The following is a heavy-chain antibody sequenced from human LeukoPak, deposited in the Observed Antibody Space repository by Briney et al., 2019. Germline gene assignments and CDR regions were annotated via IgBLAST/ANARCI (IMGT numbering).Heavy chain of an antibody. V-gene: IGHV3-23*01. Sequence: GGSLRLSCAASGFTFNSYAMGWVRQAPGEGLEWVSVIPGSGDITYYADSVKGRFTISRDNSKNTLYLQMNSLRAEDTAVYYCAKDIVGATSNWFDPWGQGTLVTVSS. CDR3: AKDIVGATSNWFDP. CDR1: GFTFNSYA. J-gene: IGHJ5*02. D-gene: IGHD1-26*01. CDR2: IPGSGDIT.